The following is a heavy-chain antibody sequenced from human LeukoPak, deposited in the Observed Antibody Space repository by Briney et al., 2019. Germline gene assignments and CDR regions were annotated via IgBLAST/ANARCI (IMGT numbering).Heavy chain of an antibody. CDR2: IYYSGST. D-gene: IGHD3-10*01. Sequence: SETLSLTCTVSGGSISSYYWSWIRQPPGKGLEWIGYIYYSGSTNYNPSLKSRVTISVDTSKNQFSLKLSSVTAADTAVYYCARSLWFGELFWFDPWGRGTLVTVSS. CDR3: ARSLWFGELFWFDP. CDR1: GGSISSYY. J-gene: IGHJ5*02. V-gene: IGHV4-59*01.